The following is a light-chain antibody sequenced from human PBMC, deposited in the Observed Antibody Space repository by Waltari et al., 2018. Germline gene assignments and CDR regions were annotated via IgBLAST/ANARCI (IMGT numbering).Light chain of an antibody. Sequence: EIVLKQSPGTLSLSPGVRATLSCTASQSVSSSYLAWYQQKPGQGPRLLIYGASIRATGIPDRFTGSGSGTDFALTISRLEPEDFAVYYCQQYATSALTFGGGTKVEI. CDR2: GAS. J-gene: IGKJ4*01. V-gene: IGKV3-20*01. CDR1: QSVSSSY. CDR3: QQYATSALT.